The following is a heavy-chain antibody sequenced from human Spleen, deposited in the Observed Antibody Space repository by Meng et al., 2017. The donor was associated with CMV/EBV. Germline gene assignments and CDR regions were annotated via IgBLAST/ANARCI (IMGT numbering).Heavy chain of an antibody. CDR1: GYFFSDHF. CDR3: VAYSGSSFRFDP. D-gene: IGHD5-12*01. CDR2: IKPNTGNT. V-gene: IGHV1-2*02. Sequence: ASVKVSCKASGYFFSDHFMHWVRQAPGQGLEWMGWIKPNTGNTNYAQNFQGRVTMTRDTSVSTAYVELNSLRSDDTAVYYCVAYSGSSFRFDPWGQGTQVTVSS. J-gene: IGHJ5*02.